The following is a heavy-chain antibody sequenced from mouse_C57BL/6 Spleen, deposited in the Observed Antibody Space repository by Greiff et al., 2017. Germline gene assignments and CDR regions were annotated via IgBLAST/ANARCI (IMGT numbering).Heavy chain of an antibody. CDR3: AKKGAYYYGSTDYYAMDY. V-gene: IGHV2-4*01. J-gene: IGHJ4*01. CDR2: IWSGGST. D-gene: IGHD1-1*01. Sequence: VQRVESGPGLVQPSQSLSITCTVSGFSLTSYGVHWVRQPPGKGLEWLGVIWSGGSTDYNAAFISRLSISKDNSKSQVFFKMNSLQADDTAIYYCAKKGAYYYGSTDYYAMDYWGQGTSVTVSS. CDR1: GFSLTSYG.